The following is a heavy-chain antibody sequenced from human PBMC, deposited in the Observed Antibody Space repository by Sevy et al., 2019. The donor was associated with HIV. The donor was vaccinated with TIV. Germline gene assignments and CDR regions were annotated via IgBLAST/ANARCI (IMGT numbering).Heavy chain of an antibody. V-gene: IGHV4-59*01. J-gene: IGHJ5*02. CDR2: IYDSGST. Sequence: SETLSLTCTIFGGSMSAYYWSWFRQPPGRGLEYIGYIYDSGSTNYNPSLKSRVTISVDTSKNQFSLRLTSVTTADTATYYCARAPPVRSGDDSLNWFDPWGQGSLVTVSS. CDR1: GGSMSAYY. D-gene: IGHD6-25*01. CDR3: ARAPPVRSGDDSLNWFDP.